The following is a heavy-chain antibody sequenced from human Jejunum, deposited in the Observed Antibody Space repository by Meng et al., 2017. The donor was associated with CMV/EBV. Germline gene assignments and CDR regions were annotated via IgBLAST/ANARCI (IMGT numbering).Heavy chain of an antibody. CDR1: GFTFSNYV. V-gene: IGHV3-23*01. Sequence: SGFTFSNYVMSWVRQAPGKGLEWVSSISSSGGSTYYADSVKGRFTISRHSFKNTLYLQMNSLRAEDTAIYYCAKAESSAWYSFDHWGQGTLVTVSS. CDR3: AKAESSAWYSFDH. D-gene: IGHD2-21*01. J-gene: IGHJ5*02. CDR2: ISSSGGST.